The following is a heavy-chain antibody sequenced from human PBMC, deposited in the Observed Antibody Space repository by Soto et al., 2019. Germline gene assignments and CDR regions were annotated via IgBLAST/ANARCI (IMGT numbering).Heavy chain of an antibody. CDR1: GYTLKNYG. CDR2: IKVDNGDT. V-gene: IGHV1-18*01. CDR3: ARSRYYFDY. Sequence: QVHLVQSGGEVKKPGASVKVSCKASGYTLKNYGIGWVRQAPGLGPEWVGWIKVDNGDTKYAEKLQGRVTLTTDTSKSTAYMELRNLRSDDTALYYCARSRYYFDYWGQGTLVTVSS. J-gene: IGHJ4*02.